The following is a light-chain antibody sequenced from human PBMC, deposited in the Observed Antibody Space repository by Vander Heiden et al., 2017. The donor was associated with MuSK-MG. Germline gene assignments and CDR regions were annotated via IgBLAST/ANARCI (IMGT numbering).Light chain of an antibody. V-gene: IGKV1-39*01. J-gene: IGKJ1*01. CDR2: AAS. CDR3: QQSYSTRWT. CDR1: QSIDTY. Sequence: DIQMTQSPSSLSASVGDRVTITCRASQSIDTYLNWYQQKPGKAPKLLIYAASSLQSGVPSRFSGSRSGTDFTLTISSLQPEDFATYYCQQSYSTRWTFGQGTKVEIK.